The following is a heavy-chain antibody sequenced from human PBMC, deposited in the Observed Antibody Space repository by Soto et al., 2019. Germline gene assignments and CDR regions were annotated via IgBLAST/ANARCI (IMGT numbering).Heavy chain of an antibody. D-gene: IGHD6-13*01. CDR2: IYYSGST. J-gene: IGHJ5*02. CDR3: ARRERAAGTDWWFDP. Sequence: SETLSLTCIVSGGSISSSSFHWGWIRQPPGKGLEWIGSIYYSGSTYYSPSLKSRVTISVDTSKNQFSLKLSPVTAADTAVYYCARRERAAGTDWWFDPWGQGTLVTSPQ. CDR1: GGSISSSSFH. V-gene: IGHV4-39*01.